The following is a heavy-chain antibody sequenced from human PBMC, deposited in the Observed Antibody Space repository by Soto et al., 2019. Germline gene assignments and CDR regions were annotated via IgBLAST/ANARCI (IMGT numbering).Heavy chain of an antibody. D-gene: IGHD2-21*02. CDR2: IIPIFGTA. V-gene: IGHV1-69*06. J-gene: IGHJ2*01. CDR3: ARGMPVVATVFDL. CDR1: GGTFSSYS. Sequence: GTPVEVSCKASGGTFSSYSISWVRQAPGQGLEWMGGIIPIFGTATYAQKFQGRVTITADKSTSTAYMELSSLRSEDTAVYYCARGMPVVATVFDLWGRGTLVPGFS.